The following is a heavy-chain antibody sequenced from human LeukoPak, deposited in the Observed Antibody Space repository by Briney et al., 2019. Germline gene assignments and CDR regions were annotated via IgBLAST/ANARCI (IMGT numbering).Heavy chain of an antibody. Sequence: SETLSLTCTVSGGSISTYYWSWIRQPPGRGLEWIGYIYYSGSPNYNPSLKSRVTISVDTSKNQFSLRLTSVTAADTAVYYCARHGYGDFKFEPWGQGTLVTVSS. D-gene: IGHD4-17*01. CDR2: IYYSGSP. V-gene: IGHV4-59*08. J-gene: IGHJ5*02. CDR3: ARHGYGDFKFEP. CDR1: GGSISTYY.